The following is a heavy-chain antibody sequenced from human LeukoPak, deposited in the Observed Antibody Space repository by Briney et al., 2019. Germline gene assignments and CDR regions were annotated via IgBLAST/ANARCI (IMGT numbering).Heavy chain of an antibody. CDR1: GDSILNYY. Sequence: SETLSLTCTVSGDSILNYYWSWIRQPPGKGLEWIGEINHSGSTNYNPSLKSRVTISVDTSKNQFSLKLSSVTAADTAVYYCASGQGPADYWGQGTLVTVSS. J-gene: IGHJ4*02. CDR2: INHSGST. CDR3: ASGQGPADY. V-gene: IGHV4-34*01.